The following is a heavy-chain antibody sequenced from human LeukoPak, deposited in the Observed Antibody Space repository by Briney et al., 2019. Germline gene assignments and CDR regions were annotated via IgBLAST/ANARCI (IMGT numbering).Heavy chain of an antibody. CDR3: ARDIQLST. Sequence: TGGSLRLSCAASGFAFSTYSMNWVRLPPGKGLEWVASISLDSVSIYYADSVKGRFTISRDNSKDTLFLQMNSLRAEDTAIYYCARDIQLSTWGLGTMATVSS. D-gene: IGHD5-24*01. J-gene: IGHJ3*01. CDR1: GFAFSTYS. V-gene: IGHV3-21*04. CDR2: ISLDSVSI.